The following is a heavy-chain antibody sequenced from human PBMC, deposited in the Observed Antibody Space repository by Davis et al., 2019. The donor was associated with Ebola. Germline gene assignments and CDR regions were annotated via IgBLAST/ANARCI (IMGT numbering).Heavy chain of an antibody. CDR2: ITSSSSTI. CDR3: ARRGTSAGGGGAAGVYFEY. V-gene: IGHV3-48*01. Sequence: GESLKISCAASGFTFSSYSMNWVRQAPGKGLEWVSYITSSSSTIYYADSVKGRFTISRDNSRDTLYLQINSLRVEDTAVYYCARRGTSAGGGGAAGVYFEYWGQGTLVTVSS. J-gene: IGHJ4*02. CDR1: GFTFSSYS. D-gene: IGHD6-13*01.